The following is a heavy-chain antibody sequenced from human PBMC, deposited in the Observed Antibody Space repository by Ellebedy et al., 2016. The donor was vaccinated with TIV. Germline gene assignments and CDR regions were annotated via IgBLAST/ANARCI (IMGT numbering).Heavy chain of an antibody. V-gene: IGHV3-48*02. CDR1: GFTFSSYS. J-gene: IGHJ3*02. CDR3: ARRRGGIRDAFDI. D-gene: IGHD3-16*01. CDR2: ISSSNSTI. Sequence: GKSLKISCAASGFTFSSYSMNWVRQAPGKGLEWVSYISSSNSTIYYADSVKGRFTISRDNAKNSLYLQMNSLRDEDTAVYYCARRRGGIRDAFDIWGQGTMVTVSS.